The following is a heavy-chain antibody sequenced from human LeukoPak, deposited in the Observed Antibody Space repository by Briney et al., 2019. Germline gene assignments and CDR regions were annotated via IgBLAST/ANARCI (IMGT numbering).Heavy chain of an antibody. CDR2: IYYTGIT. CDR3: ATGRTNWNYFDH. CDR1: GGSISNSPYY. D-gene: IGHD1-20*01. J-gene: IGHJ4*02. V-gene: IGHV4-39*07. Sequence: SETVSLTCTVSGGSISNSPYYWGWIRQPPGKGLQWIGTIYYTGITYYNPSLQSRVTISIDTSKNQFSLKLSSVTAADTAVYYCATGRTNWNYFDHWGQGTLVTVSS.